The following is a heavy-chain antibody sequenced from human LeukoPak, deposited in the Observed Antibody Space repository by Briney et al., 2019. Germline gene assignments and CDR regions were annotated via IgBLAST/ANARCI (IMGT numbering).Heavy chain of an antibody. J-gene: IGHJ5*02. CDR3: ARDLGSLYAHNWFDP. CDR1: GDSISSGDYY. D-gene: IGHD2-2*02. V-gene: IGHV4-61*02. CDR2: ISSSGST. Sequence: SQTLSLTCTVSGDSISSGDYYGRWIRQPGGEGLEWIGRISSSGSTNYNPSLKSRVTISVDTSKNQFSLKLSSVTAADTAVYYCARDLGSLYAHNWFDPWGQGTLVTVSS.